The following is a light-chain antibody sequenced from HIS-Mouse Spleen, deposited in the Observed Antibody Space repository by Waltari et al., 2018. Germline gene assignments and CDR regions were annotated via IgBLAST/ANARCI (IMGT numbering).Light chain of an antibody. J-gene: IGLJ2*01. V-gene: IGLV3-10*01. CDR1: ALPKKY. CDR2: EDS. Sequence: SYELTQPPSVSVSPGQTARITCSGDALPKKYAYWYQQKSGQAPVLVIYEDSKRPSWIPERFSGSSSGKMATLTISGAQVEDEADYYCYSTDSSGNHRVFGGGTKLTVL. CDR3: YSTDSSGNHRV.